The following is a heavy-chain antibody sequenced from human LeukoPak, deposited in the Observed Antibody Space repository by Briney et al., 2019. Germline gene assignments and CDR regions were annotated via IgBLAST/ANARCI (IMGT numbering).Heavy chain of an antibody. J-gene: IGHJ1*01. V-gene: IGHV3-15*01. Sequence: GGSLRLSCAASGFTFSNAWMSWVRQAPGKGLEWVGRIKSKTDGGTTDYSAPVKGRFTISRDDSKNTLYLQMNSLKTEDTAVYYCTTEYSLFCSSTSCYVNPECFQHWGQGTLVTVSS. D-gene: IGHD2-2*01. CDR1: GFTFSNAW. CDR2: IKSKTDGGTT. CDR3: TTEYSLFCSSTSCYVNPECFQH.